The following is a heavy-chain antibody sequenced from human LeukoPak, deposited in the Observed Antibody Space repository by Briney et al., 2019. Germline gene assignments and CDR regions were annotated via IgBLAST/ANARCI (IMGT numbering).Heavy chain of an antibody. J-gene: IGHJ4*02. CDR1: GFTFSTAW. CDR3: TTEYYGDYHY. V-gene: IGHV3-15*05. D-gene: IGHD4-17*01. Sequence: GGSLRLSCATSGFTFSTAWMSWVRQAPGTGLEWVGRIKSKSAGGTTEYAASVKGRFTVSREDSKNTVYLQMDSLITEDTAMYYCTTEYYGDYHYWGQGTLVTVSS. CDR2: IKSKSAGGTT.